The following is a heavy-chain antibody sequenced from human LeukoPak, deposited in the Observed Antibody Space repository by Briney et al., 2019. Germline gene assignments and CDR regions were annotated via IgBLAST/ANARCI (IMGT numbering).Heavy chain of an antibody. V-gene: IGHV3-21*05. J-gene: IGHJ4*02. CDR2: INDVSGDI. CDR3: ARDTFQPGRIDC. Sequence: GGSLRLSCAASEFTFSLYAMIWVRQASGKGLEWVSYINDVSGDIHYADSVRGRFTISRDNAKNTLYLQMNSLRAEDTAVYYCARDTFQPGRIDCWGQGTLVIVSS. CDR1: EFTFSLYA. D-gene: IGHD1-14*01.